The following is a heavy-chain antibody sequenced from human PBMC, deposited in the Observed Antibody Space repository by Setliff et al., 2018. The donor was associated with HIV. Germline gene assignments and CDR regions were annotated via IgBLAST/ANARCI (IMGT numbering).Heavy chain of an antibody. D-gene: IGHD3-9*01. Sequence: GGSLRLSCVASGFRLRGHAMNWVRQAPGKGLEWVSVISGSEGSTFYADSVKGRFTISRDNSKNTVYLQMNSLRAEDTAVYYCAKGYFDWLRAGTFDYWGQGSLVTVSS. CDR2: ISGSEGST. CDR3: AKGYFDWLRAGTFDY. J-gene: IGHJ4*02. CDR1: GFRLRGHA. V-gene: IGHV3-23*01.